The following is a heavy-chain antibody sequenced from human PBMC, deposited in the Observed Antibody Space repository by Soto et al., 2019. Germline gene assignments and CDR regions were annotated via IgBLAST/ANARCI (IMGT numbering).Heavy chain of an antibody. J-gene: IGHJ4*02. Sequence: QVQLVQSGAEVKKPGASVKVSCKASGYTFTSYGISWVRQAPGQGLERMGWIFAHNGNTNYAQKLQGRVTMTTDTSTSTAYMELRSLGSDDTAVYYCASGWFGEFVYYFDYWGQGTLVTVSS. V-gene: IGHV1-18*01. CDR1: GYTFTSYG. CDR2: IFAHNGNT. D-gene: IGHD3-10*01. CDR3: ASGWFGEFVYYFDY.